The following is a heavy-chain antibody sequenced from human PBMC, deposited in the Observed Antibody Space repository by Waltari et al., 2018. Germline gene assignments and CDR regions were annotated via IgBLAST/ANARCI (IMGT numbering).Heavy chain of an antibody. J-gene: IGHJ5*02. CDR3: ARGTTTTPNWFDP. D-gene: IGHD1-26*01. V-gene: IGHV3-74*01. CDR1: GFNFSHYF. Sequence: DVQVVESGGGLVRPGGSLRLPCIGSGFNFSHYFSHWVRQAPGEGPVWVARINNDGSIVNYADAVKGRFSISRDNAKNSLYLQMDSLTADDTAIYYCARGTTTTPNWFDPWGQGTLVTVSS. CDR2: INNDGSIV.